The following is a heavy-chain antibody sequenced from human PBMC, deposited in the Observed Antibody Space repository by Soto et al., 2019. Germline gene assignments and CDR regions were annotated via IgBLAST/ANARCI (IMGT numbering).Heavy chain of an antibody. D-gene: IGHD3-22*01. CDR1: GFTFSSYG. Sequence: GGSLRLSCAASGFTFSSYGMHWVRQAPGKGLEWVAVIWYDGSNKYYADSVKGRFTISRDNSKNTLYLQMNSLRAEDTAVYYCARVKERYYDSSGYYNWFDPWGQGTLVTVSS. V-gene: IGHV3-33*01. CDR3: ARVKERYYDSSGYYNWFDP. J-gene: IGHJ5*02. CDR2: IWYDGSNK.